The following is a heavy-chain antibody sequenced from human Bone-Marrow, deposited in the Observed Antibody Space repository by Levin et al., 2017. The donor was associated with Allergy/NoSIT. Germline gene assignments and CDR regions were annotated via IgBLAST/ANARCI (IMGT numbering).Heavy chain of an antibody. J-gene: IGHJ4*02. CDR1: EFTFDNHG. Sequence: GESLKISCVGSEFTFDNHGIHWVRQAPGKGLEWVSVVGYDGDSEYYADSVKGRFSVSRDNSKNTVYLQMNSLRPEDTALYYCARAAGNYRHDFDSWGRGGVVTVSS. CDR3: ARAAGNYRHDFDS. D-gene: IGHD1-7*01. CDR2: VGYDGDSE. V-gene: IGHV3-30*03.